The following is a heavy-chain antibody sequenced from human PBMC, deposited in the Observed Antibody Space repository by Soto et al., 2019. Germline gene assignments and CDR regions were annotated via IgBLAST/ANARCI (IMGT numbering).Heavy chain of an antibody. V-gene: IGHV1-18*01. CDR3: ARDSGSDLSFPGVVFDS. CDR1: GYSFTSYG. CDR2: ISAYNGNT. J-gene: IGHJ4*02. D-gene: IGHD3-10*01. Sequence: QVQLVQSGVEVKKPGASVRVSCKASGYSFTSYGITWVRQAPGQGLEWMGWISAYNGNTNYAQNLQDRVTSTTDTSTYTAYMELRSLQSDDTAVYYCARDSGSDLSFPGVVFDSWGQGALGTVSS.